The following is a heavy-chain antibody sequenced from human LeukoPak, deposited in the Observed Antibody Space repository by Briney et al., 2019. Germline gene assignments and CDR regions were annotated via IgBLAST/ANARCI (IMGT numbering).Heavy chain of an antibody. J-gene: IGHJ4*02. CDR1: VFTFSSYW. V-gene: IGHV3-74*01. CDR2: INSDGSST. D-gene: IGHD3-22*01. CDR3: ASGYYGTFDY. Sequence: GGSLRLSCAASVFTFSSYWMHWVRQAPGKGLVWVSRINSDGSSTTYADSVKRRFTISRDNAKNTLYLQMNSLRAEDTAVYYCASGYYGTFDYWGQGTLVTVSS.